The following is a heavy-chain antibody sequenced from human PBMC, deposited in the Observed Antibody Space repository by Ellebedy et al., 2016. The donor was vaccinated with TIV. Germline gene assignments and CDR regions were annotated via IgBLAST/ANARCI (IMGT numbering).Heavy chain of an antibody. CDR2: IYNDDGT. D-gene: IGHD4-17*01. CDR3: ARDPGGGGDYGDNWFDP. CDR1: GFTVSSYF. J-gene: IGHJ5*02. Sequence: PGGSLRLSCEASGFTVSSYFMSWVRQAPGKGLEWVAIIYNDDGTNYTDSVKGRFTISRDNFKHTLFLQMNNLRAEDTAVYYCARDPGGGGDYGDNWFDPWGQGTLVTVSS. V-gene: IGHV3-66*01.